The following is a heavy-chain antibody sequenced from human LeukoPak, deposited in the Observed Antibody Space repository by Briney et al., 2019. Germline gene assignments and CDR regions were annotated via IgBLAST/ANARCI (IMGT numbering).Heavy chain of an antibody. CDR2: FDPEDGET. CDR3: ARLAVPAVSPNWFDP. V-gene: IGHV1-24*01. D-gene: IGHD2-2*01. CDR1: GYTLTELS. Sequence: GASVKVSCKVSGYTLTELSMHWVRQAPGKGLEWMGGFDPEDGETIYAQKFQGRVTMTRNTSISTAYMELSSLRSEDTAVYYCARLAVPAVSPNWFDPWGQGTLVTVSS. J-gene: IGHJ5*02.